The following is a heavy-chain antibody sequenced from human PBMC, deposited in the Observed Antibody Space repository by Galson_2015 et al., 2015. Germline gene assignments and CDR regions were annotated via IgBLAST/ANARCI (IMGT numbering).Heavy chain of an antibody. D-gene: IGHD1-14*01. J-gene: IGHJ3*02. CDR2: ISYDGSNK. CDR1: GFTFSSYG. V-gene: IGHV3-30*18. Sequence: SLRLSCAASGFTFSSYGMHWVRQAPGKGLEWVAVISYDGSNKYYADPVKGRFTISRDNSKNTLYLQMNSLRAEDTAVYYCAKDRPLPPRTGAFDIWGQGTMVTVSS. CDR3: AKDRPLPPRTGAFDI.